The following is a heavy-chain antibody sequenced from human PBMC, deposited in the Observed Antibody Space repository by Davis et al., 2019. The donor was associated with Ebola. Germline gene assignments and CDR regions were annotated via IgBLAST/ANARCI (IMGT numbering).Heavy chain of an antibody. CDR1: GGSISSGDYT. J-gene: IGHJ5*02. Sequence: MPSETLSLTCSVSGGSISSGDYTWSSLRQSPGKGPEWLGHIYSAGGTAYSPSLKSRLTISLDWSTHQFSLMLTSATAADTAIYYCARGAYPARGWFDPWGQGILVTVS. CDR3: ARGAYPARGWFDP. V-gene: IGHV4-30-2*06. CDR2: IYSAGGT.